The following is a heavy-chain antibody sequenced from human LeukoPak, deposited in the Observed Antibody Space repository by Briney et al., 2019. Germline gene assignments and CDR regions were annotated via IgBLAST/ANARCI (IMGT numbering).Heavy chain of an antibody. J-gene: IGHJ6*03. D-gene: IGHD6-19*01. V-gene: IGHV1-18*01. CDR3: ARGSGSGSQTDDYYYYYMDV. CDR1: GYTFTSYG. Sequence: SVKVSCKASGYTFTSYGISRVRQAPGQGLEWMGWISAYNGNTNYAQKLQGRVTMTTDTSTSTAYMELRSLRSDDTAVYYCARGSGSGSQTDDYYYYYMDVWGKGTTVTVSS. CDR2: ISAYNGNT.